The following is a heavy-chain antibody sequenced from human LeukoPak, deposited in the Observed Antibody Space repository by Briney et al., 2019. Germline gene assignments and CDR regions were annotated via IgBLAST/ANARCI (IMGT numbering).Heavy chain of an antibody. CDR3: ARQDCSGGSCYLDY. CDR2: ISHDGSNK. V-gene: IGHV3-30*04. D-gene: IGHD2-15*01. CDR1: GFTFSTFA. J-gene: IGHJ4*02. Sequence: GGSLRLSCAASGFTFSTFAMSWVRQAPGKGLDWVAVISHDGSNKYYADSVKGRFTISRDYSKNTLFLQMNSLKTEDTAVYSCARQDCSGGSCYLDYWGQGMLVTVSS.